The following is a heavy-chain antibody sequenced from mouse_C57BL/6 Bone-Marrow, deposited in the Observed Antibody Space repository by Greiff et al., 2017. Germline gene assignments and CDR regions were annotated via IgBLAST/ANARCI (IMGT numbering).Heavy chain of an antibody. J-gene: IGHJ4*01. Sequence: VKLMESGAELVRPGTSVKMSCKASGYTFTNYWIGWAKQRPGHGLEWIGDIYPGGGYTNYNEKFKGKATLTADKSSSTAYMQFSSLTSEDSAIYYCARLYGSPYYAMDYWGQGTSVTVSS. V-gene: IGHV1-63*01. CDR2: IYPGGGYT. CDR1: GYTFTNYW. D-gene: IGHD1-1*01. CDR3: ARLYGSPYYAMDY.